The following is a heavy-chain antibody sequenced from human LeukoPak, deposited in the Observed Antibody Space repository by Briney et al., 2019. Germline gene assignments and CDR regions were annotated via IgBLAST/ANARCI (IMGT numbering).Heavy chain of an antibody. D-gene: IGHD3-10*01. Sequence: SETLSLTCAVYGGSFSGYYWSWICQPPGKGLEWIGEINHSGSTNYNPSLKSRVTISVDTSKNQFSLKLSSVTAADTAVYYCARAELLWFGEYHNWFDPWGQGTLVTVSS. J-gene: IGHJ5*02. CDR1: GGSFSGYY. CDR2: INHSGST. V-gene: IGHV4-34*01. CDR3: ARAELLWFGEYHNWFDP.